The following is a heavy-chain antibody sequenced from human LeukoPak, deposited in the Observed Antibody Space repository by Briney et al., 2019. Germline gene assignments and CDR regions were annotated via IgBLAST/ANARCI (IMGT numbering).Heavy chain of an antibody. D-gene: IGHD5-24*01. CDR1: GGSISSYY. V-gene: IGHV4-39*07. Sequence: SETLSLTCTVSGGSISSYYWSWIRQPPGKGLEWIGSIYYSGSTYYNPSLKSRVTISVDTSKNQFSLRLSSVTAADTAVYYCARAGRDGYRLGYWGQGTLVTVSS. CDR2: IYYSGST. CDR3: ARAGRDGYRLGY. J-gene: IGHJ4*02.